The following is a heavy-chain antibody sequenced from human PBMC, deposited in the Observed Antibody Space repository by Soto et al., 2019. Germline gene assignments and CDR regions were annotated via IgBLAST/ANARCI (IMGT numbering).Heavy chain of an antibody. D-gene: IGHD2-2*01. CDR1: GFTFSSYW. CDR3: ARGGRGPAGNWFDP. V-gene: IGHV3-7*03. CDR2: IKQDGSEK. Sequence: EVQLVESGGGLVQPGGSLRLSCAASGFTFSSYWMSWVRQAPGKGLEWVANIKQDGSEKYYVDSVKGRFTISRDNAKNSLYLQMNSLRAEDTAVYYCARGGRGPAGNWFDPWGQGTLVTVSS. J-gene: IGHJ5*02.